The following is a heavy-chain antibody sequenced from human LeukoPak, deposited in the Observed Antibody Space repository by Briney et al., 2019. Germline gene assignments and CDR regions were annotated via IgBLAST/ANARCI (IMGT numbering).Heavy chain of an antibody. V-gene: IGHV3-7*01. CDR2: INQDGGEK. Sequence: GGSLRLSCAASGFTFSDYWMTWVRQAPGKGLEWVADINQDGGEKNYVDSVKGRFSISRDNAKNSLYLQMNSLRVEDTAVYYCARAGYTYGTLYFWGQGTLVTVSS. D-gene: IGHD5-18*01. CDR3: ARAGYTYGTLYF. CDR1: GFTFSDYW. J-gene: IGHJ4*02.